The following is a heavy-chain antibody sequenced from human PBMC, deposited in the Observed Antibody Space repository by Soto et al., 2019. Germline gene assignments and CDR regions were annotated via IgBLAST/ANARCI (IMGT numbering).Heavy chain of an antibody. CDR3: ARVDTTIVPLAQ. Sequence: SETLSLTCTVSGGSISGYFWNWIRQPPGKGLEWIGYMSYTGNTNYNPSLTSRVSISVDTSKNQFSLNLNSVTAADTAVYYCARVDTTIVPLAQWGQGTLVTVSS. CDR1: GGSISGYF. J-gene: IGHJ4*02. D-gene: IGHD3-10*01. V-gene: IGHV4-59*01. CDR2: MSYTGNT.